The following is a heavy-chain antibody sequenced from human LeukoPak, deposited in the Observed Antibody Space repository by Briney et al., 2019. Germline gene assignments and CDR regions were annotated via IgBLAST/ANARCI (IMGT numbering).Heavy chain of an antibody. Sequence: SGPTLVKPTQTLTLTCTFSGFSLSTTVVGVGWIRQPPGKALEWLALIYWDDDNRYSPSLKSRLTITKDTPKNQVVLTMTNMDPVDTATYYCAHTGGYDSFGYWGQGTLVTVSS. CDR3: AHTGGYDSFGY. CDR2: IYWDDDN. V-gene: IGHV2-5*02. CDR1: GFSLSTTVVG. J-gene: IGHJ4*02. D-gene: IGHD5-12*01.